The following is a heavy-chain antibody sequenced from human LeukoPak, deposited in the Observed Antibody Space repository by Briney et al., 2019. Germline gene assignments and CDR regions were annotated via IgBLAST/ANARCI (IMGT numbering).Heavy chain of an antibody. V-gene: IGHV3-23*01. J-gene: IGHJ4*02. CDR2: ISGSGGST. Sequence: PGGSLRLSCAASGFTFSSYAMSWVRQAPGKGLEWVSAISGSGGSTYYADSVKGRFTISRDNSKNTLYLQMNSLRAEGTAVYYCAKARAITMIVVVITRGNPTRNYFDYWGQGTLVTVSS. CDR3: AKARAITMIVVVITRGNPTRNYFDY. D-gene: IGHD3-22*01. CDR1: GFTFSSYA.